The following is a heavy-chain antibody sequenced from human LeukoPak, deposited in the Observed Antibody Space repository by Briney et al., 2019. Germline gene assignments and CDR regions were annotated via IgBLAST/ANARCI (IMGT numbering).Heavy chain of an antibody. J-gene: IGHJ5*02. D-gene: IGHD6-19*01. CDR2: ISWNTGTI. V-gene: IGHV3-9*01. CDR3: AKDLLRYGTGWRSPWLDP. CDR1: GFTFNDYA. Sequence: PGKSPRLSCAASGFTFNDYAMHWVRHRPGKSLEWVSGISWNTGTIGYADSVKGRFTISRDNAKNSLYLQMTSLRADDTAFHYCAKDLLRYGTGWRSPWLDPWGQGTLVTVSS.